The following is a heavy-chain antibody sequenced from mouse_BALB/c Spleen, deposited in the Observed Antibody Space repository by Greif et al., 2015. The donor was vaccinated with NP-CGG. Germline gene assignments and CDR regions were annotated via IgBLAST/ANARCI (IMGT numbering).Heavy chain of an antibody. CDR1: GFSLTSYG. Sequence: VHLVESGPGLVAPSQSLSITCTVSGFSLTSYGVHWVRQPPGKGLEWLGVICAGGSTNYNSALMSRLSISKDNSKSQVFLKMNSLQTDDTAMYYCARQDYGSSLFAYWGQGTLVTVSA. CDR3: ARQDYGSSLFAY. V-gene: IGHV2-9*02. J-gene: IGHJ3*01. CDR2: ICAGGST. D-gene: IGHD1-1*01.